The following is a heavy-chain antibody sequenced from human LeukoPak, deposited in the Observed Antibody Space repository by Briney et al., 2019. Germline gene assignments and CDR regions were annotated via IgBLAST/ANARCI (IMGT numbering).Heavy chain of an antibody. CDR2: IYISGST. CDR1: GGSISSYY. D-gene: IGHD2-15*01. Sequence: ETLSLTCPVSGGSISSYYWSWIRQPAGKGLEWIGGIYISGSTNYNPSLTSPVTMSIDTSNNQFSLRRSYVTAADTAVYYCARDGGSPADFQLWGQGTMVTVSS. V-gene: IGHV4-4*07. CDR3: ARDGGSPADFQL. J-gene: IGHJ1*01.